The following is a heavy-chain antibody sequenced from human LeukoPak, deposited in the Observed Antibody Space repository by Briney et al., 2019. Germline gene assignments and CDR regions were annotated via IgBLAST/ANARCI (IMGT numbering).Heavy chain of an antibody. D-gene: IGHD3-3*01. CDR1: GGTFSSYA. V-gene: IGHV1-69*13. J-gene: IGHJ5*02. CDR3: ARDLGYDFHWFDP. CDR2: IIPIFGTA. Sequence: VASVKVSCKASGGTFSSYAISWVRQAPGQGLEWMGGIIPIFGTANYAQKFQGRVTITADESTSTAYMELSSLRSEDTAVYYCARDLGYDFHWFDPWGQGTLVTVSS.